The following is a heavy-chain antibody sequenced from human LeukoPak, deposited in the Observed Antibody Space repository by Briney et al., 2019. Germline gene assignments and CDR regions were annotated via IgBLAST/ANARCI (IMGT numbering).Heavy chain of an antibody. D-gene: IGHD5-18*01. CDR3: ARHRYSYGAYYFDY. J-gene: IGHJ4*02. Sequence: SETLSLTCTVSGGSISSYYWSWIRQPPGKGLEWVGYIYYSGSTNYNPSLKSRVTISVDTSKNQFSLKLSSVTAADTAVYYCARHRYSYGAYYFDYWGQGTLVTVSS. CDR1: GGSISSYY. CDR2: IYYSGST. V-gene: IGHV4-59*08.